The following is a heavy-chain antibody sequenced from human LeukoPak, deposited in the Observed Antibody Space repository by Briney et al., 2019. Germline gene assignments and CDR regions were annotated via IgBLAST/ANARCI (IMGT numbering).Heavy chain of an antibody. CDR1: GFTFSSYS. D-gene: IGHD1-26*01. Sequence: GGSLRLSCAASGFTFSSYSMNWVRQAPGKGLEWVSSISSSSSYIYYADSVKGRFTISRDNAKNSLYLQMNSLRAEDTAVYYCARERVGATGSGYFQHWGQGTLVTVSS. CDR2: ISSSSSYI. J-gene: IGHJ1*01. V-gene: IGHV3-21*01. CDR3: ARERVGATGSGYFQH.